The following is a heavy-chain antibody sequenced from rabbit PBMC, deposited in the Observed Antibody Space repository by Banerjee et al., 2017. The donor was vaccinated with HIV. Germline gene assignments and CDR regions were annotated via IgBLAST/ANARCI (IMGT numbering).Heavy chain of an antibody. CDR2: INTATGKA. V-gene: IGHV1S45*01. Sequence: QEQLVEYGGDLVQPEGSLTLTCKASGFSFSDRDVMCWVRQAPGKGLEWIACINTATGKAVYASWAKGRFTISKTSSNTVTLQMTSLTAADTATCFCARDLVGVIGWNFNLWGPGTLVTVS. CDR1: GFSFSDRDV. D-gene: IGHD1-1*01. CDR3: ARDLVGVIGWNFNL. J-gene: IGHJ4*01.